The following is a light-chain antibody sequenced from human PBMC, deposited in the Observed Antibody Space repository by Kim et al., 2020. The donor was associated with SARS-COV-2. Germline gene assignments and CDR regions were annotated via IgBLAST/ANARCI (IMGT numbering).Light chain of an antibody. CDR2: DAS. V-gene: IGKV3-20*01. J-gene: IGKJ4*01. CDR3: QQYGSSPIT. Sequence: SPGERATLSCRASQNVSSNYLAWNQQKPGQAPRLLIYDASSRATGIPDRFSGSRSGTDFTLSISRLGPEDFAVYYCQQYGSSPITFGGGTKVDIK. CDR1: QNVSSNY.